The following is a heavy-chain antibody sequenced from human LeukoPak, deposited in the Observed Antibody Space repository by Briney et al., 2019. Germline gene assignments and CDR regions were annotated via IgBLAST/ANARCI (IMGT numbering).Heavy chain of an antibody. Sequence: PGGSLRLSCAASGFTFSSYAMSWVRQAPGKGLEWVSAISGSGGSTYYADSVKGRFTISRDNSNNTLFLQMNSLRAEDTAVYYCAKSGGSGSYFHNYYVDVWGTGTTVTVSS. CDR1: GFTFSSYA. D-gene: IGHD3-10*01. J-gene: IGHJ6*03. V-gene: IGHV3-23*01. CDR3: AKSGGSGSYFHNYYVDV. CDR2: ISGSGGST.